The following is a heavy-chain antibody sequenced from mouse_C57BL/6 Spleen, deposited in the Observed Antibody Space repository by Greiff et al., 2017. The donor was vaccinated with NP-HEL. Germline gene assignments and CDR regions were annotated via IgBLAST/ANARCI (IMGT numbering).Heavy chain of an antibody. CDR1: GYTFTNYW. Sequence: VQLQQSGAELVRPGTSVKMSCKASGYTFTNYWIGWAKQRPGHGLEWIGDIYPGGGYTNYNEKFKGKATLTADKSSSTDYMQFSSLTSEDSAIYDCARCEGDGYAYYFDYWGQGTTLTVSS. CDR3: ARCEGDGYAYYFDY. J-gene: IGHJ2*01. V-gene: IGHV1-63*01. CDR2: IYPGGGYT. D-gene: IGHD2-3*01.